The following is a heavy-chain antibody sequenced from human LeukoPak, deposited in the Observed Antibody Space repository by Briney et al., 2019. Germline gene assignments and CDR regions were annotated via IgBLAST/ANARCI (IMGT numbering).Heavy chain of an antibody. CDR1: GFAFSSYA. J-gene: IGHJ4*02. CDR3: AKNWGGYDY. V-gene: IGHV3-23*01. D-gene: IGHD7-27*01. CDR2: ISNSGDST. Sequence: PGGSLRLSCAASGFAFSSYAMTWVRQAPGKGLEWVSAISNSGDSTYYADSVKGRFTISRDNSKNTLYLQMNSLRSEYTAVYYCAKNWGGYDYWGQGTLVTVSS.